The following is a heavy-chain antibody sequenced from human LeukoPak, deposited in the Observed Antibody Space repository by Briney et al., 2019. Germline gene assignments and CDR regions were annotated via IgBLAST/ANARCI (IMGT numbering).Heavy chain of an antibody. CDR1: GGSISSYY. Sequence: PSETLSLTCTVSGGSISSYYWSWIRQPPGKGLEWIGYIYYRVSTNYNPSLKSRVTISVHTSKNQFSLKLSSVTAADTAVYYCARGGNDILPPYNWFDPWGQGTLVTVSS. CDR3: ARGGNDILPPYNWFDP. J-gene: IGHJ5*02. D-gene: IGHD3-9*01. V-gene: IGHV4-59*01. CDR2: IYYRVST.